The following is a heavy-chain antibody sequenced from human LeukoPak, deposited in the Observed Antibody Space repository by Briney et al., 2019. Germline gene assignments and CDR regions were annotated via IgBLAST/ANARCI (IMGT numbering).Heavy chain of an antibody. V-gene: IGHV3-33*01. Sequence: GGSLRLSCAASGFTFSSYGMHWVRQAPGKGLEWVAVIWYDGSNKYYADSVKGRFTISRDNSKNTLYLQMNSLRAEDTAVYYCARADGGGEPKFDYWGQGTLVIVSS. J-gene: IGHJ4*02. CDR3: ARADGGGEPKFDY. CDR1: GFTFSSYG. D-gene: IGHD1-14*01. CDR2: IWYDGSNK.